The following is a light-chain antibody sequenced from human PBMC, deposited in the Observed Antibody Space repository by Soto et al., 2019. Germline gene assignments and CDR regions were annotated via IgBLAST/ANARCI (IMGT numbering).Light chain of an antibody. V-gene: IGKV3-20*01. J-gene: IGKJ2*01. CDR1: QSISCNY. CDR2: AAS. CDR3: QQYGTSPPYT. Sequence: EIVLTQSPGTLSLSPGERATLSCRASQSISCNYLAWYQQKPGQAPRLLIYAASNRATGIPDRFSGSGSGTDFTLTISRLEPEDFAVYSCQQYGTSPPYTFGQGTKLESK.